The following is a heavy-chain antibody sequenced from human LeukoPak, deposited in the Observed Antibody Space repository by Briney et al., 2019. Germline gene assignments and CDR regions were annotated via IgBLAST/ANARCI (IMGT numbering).Heavy chain of an antibody. V-gene: IGHV3-23*01. D-gene: IGHD4-17*01. J-gene: IGHJ6*02. CDR2: ISGSGGST. CDR1: GFTFSSYA. CDR3: AKSTYYGDYGYYYGMDV. Sequence: GGSLRLSCAASGFTFSSYAMSWVRQAPGKGLEWVSAISGSGGSTYYADSVKGRFTISRGNSKNTLYLQMNSLRAEDTAVYYCAKSTYYGDYGYYYGMDVWGQGTTVTVPS.